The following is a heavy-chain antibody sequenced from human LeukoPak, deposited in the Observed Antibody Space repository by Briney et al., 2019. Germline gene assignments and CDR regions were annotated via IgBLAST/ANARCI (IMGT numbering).Heavy chain of an antibody. V-gene: IGHV3-48*03. CDR2: ITNSGSTI. CDR3: ARDLSGGKYYALGFDY. J-gene: IGHJ4*02. D-gene: IGHD2-15*01. CDR1: GFTFSTYE. Sequence: GGSLRLSCAASGFTFSTYEMNWVRQAPGKGLEWVSYITNSGSTIYYADSVKGRFPITRDNAKKSLYLQMNSLRVEDTAVYYCARDLSGGKYYALGFDYWGRGTLVTVSS.